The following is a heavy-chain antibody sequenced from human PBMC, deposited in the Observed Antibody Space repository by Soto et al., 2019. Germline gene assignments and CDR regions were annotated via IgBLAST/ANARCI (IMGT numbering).Heavy chain of an antibody. J-gene: IGHJ4*02. V-gene: IGHV3-33*01. D-gene: IGHD3-22*01. CDR2: TWYDGSEN. CDR3: ATGFYSSSIDH. CDR1: GFTFATYG. Sequence: QVQLVESGGGVVQPGTSLRLSCAASGFTFATYGMHWVRQPPGKGLQWVAVTWYDGSENFYGDSVKGRFTISRDSSQNTLNLQMDSLTAEDTAVYYCATGFYSSSIDHWGQGTLVTVTS.